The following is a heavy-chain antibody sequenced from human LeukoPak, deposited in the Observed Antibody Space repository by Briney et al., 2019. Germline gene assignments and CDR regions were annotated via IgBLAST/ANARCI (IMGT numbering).Heavy chain of an antibody. CDR1: GGSFSGYY. D-gene: IGHD2-15*01. Sequence: SETLSLTCAVSGGSFSGYYWTWIRRPPGKGLEWIGEINHSGRTNYNPSLKSRVIISVDTSKNQFSLKLNSVTAADTAVYYCARPLGYCSDSRCPQSWFDPWGQGTLVTVSS. J-gene: IGHJ5*02. V-gene: IGHV4-34*01. CDR3: ARPLGYCSDSRCPQSWFDP. CDR2: INHSGRT.